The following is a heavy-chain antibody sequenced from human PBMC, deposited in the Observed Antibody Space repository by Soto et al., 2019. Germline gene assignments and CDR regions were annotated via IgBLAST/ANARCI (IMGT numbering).Heavy chain of an antibody. CDR3: ATDRGYSSSWYDYYYGMDV. Sequence: ASVKVSCKXSGYNFTSYGISWVRQAPGQGLEWMGWISAYNGNTNYAQKLQGRVTMTTDTSTSTAYMELRSLRSDDTAVYYCATDRGYSSSWYDYYYGMDVWGQGTTVTVSS. CDR1: GYNFTSYG. CDR2: ISAYNGNT. J-gene: IGHJ6*02. V-gene: IGHV1-18*01. D-gene: IGHD6-13*01.